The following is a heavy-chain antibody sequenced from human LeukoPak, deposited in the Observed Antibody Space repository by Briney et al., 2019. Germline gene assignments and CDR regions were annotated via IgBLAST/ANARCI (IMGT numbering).Heavy chain of an antibody. CDR2: IYYSGST. D-gene: IGHD3-3*01. CDR3: AREMEGFQRWDCYYYMDV. V-gene: IGHV4-39*07. Sequence: SETLSLTCTVSGGSISSSSYYWGWIRQPPGKGLEWIGSIYYSGSTYYNPSLKSRVTISVDTSKNQLSLKLSSVTAADTAVCYCAREMEGFQRWDCYYYMDVWGKGTTVTVSS. CDR1: GGSISSSSYY. J-gene: IGHJ6*03.